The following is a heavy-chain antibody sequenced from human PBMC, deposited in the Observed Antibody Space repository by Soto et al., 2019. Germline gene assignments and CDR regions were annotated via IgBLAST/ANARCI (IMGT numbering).Heavy chain of an antibody. Sequence: GGSLRLSCAASGFTFSSYGMHWVRQAPGKGLEWVAVISYDGSNKNYADSGKGRFTTSTDNSTNTLYLQMNSLRADATAVDYCAKDSATGSGSGFYDYYGMDVWGQGTTVTVSS. J-gene: IGHJ6*02. CDR1: GFTFSSYG. CDR3: AKDSATGSGSGFYDYYGMDV. CDR2: ISYDGSNK. D-gene: IGHD3-10*01. V-gene: IGHV3-30*18.